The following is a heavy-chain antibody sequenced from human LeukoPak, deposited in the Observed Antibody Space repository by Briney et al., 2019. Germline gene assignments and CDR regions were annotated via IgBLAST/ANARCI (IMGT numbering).Heavy chain of an antibody. Sequence: SETLSLACTVSGGSISSSSYYWGWIRQPPGKGLEWIGSIYYSGSTYYNPSLKSRVTISVDTSKNQFSLKLSSVTAADTAVYYCARHRGSYPFDYWGQGTLVTVSS. CDR2: IYYSGST. V-gene: IGHV4-39*01. J-gene: IGHJ4*02. CDR1: GGSISSSSYY. D-gene: IGHD1-26*01. CDR3: ARHRGSYPFDY.